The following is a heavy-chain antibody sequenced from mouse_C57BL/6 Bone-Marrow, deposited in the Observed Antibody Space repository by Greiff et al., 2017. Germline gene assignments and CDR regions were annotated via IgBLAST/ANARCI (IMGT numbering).Heavy chain of an antibody. V-gene: IGHV3-1*01. CDR1: GYSITSGYD. J-gene: IGHJ3*01. CDR3: ARGHGSSYTWFAY. Sequence: VQLQQSGPGMVKPSQSLSLTCTVTGYSITSGYDWHWIRHFPGNKLEWLGYISYSGSTNYNPSLKSRISITHDTSKNHFFLKLNSVTTEDTATYYCARGHGSSYTWFAYWGQGTLVTVSA. D-gene: IGHD1-1*01. CDR2: ISYSGST.